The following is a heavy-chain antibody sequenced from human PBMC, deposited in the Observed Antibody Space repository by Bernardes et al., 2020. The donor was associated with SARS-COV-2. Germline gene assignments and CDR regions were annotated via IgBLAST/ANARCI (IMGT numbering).Heavy chain of an antibody. Sequence: GSLRLSCAASGFTFRSYTMNWVRQAPGTGLEWVSSISSNGYYIYYADSLRGRFTISRDNAKNSLYLQMDSLRAEDTAVYYCAREGLLTATSASDAFDIWGQGTMVTVSS. CDR1: GFTFRSYT. V-gene: IGHV3-21*01. CDR2: ISSNGYYI. J-gene: IGHJ3*02. CDR3: AREGLLTATSASDAFDI. D-gene: IGHD2-15*01.